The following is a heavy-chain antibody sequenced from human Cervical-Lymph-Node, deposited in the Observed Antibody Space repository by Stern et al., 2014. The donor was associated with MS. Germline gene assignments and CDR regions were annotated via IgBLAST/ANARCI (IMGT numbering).Heavy chain of an antibody. CDR3: AKETADLLIVAPDYFDY. J-gene: IGHJ4*02. D-gene: IGHD3-22*01. V-gene: IGHV3-23*04. Sequence: EDQLVESGGGLAQPGGSLRLSCAASGFTFSHYAMHWVRQAPGKGLEWVAGISNDGGSTYDADSVKGRFTISRDNSKNTVYLQMNSLRAEDTALYYCAKETADLLIVAPDYFDYWGRGTLVTVSS. CDR2: ISNDGGST. CDR1: GFTFSHYA.